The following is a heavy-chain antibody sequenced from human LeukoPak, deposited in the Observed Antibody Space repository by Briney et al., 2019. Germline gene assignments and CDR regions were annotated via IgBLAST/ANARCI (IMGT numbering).Heavy chain of an antibody. Sequence: GESLKISRKGSGYSFTNYWIGWVRQMPGKGLDWMGIIYPADSDTRYSPSFQGQVTISADKSISTAYLQRSSLKASDTAMYYCATNTRTTLKDAFDIWGQGTMVTVSS. J-gene: IGHJ3*02. D-gene: IGHD4-11*01. CDR3: ATNTRTTLKDAFDI. CDR2: IYPADSDT. CDR1: GYSFTNYW. V-gene: IGHV5-51*01.